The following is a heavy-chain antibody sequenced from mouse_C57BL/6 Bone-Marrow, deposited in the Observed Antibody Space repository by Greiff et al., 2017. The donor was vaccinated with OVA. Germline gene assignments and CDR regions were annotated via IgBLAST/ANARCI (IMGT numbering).Heavy chain of an antibody. Sequence: ESGPGLVKPSQSLSLTCSVTGYSITSGYYWNWIRQFPGNKLEWMGYISYDGSNNYNPSLKNRISITRDTSKNQFFLKLNSVTTEDTATYYCARDSGWFAYWGQGTLVTVSA. CDR2: ISYDGSN. V-gene: IGHV3-6*01. CDR3: ARDSGWFAY. J-gene: IGHJ3*01. CDR1: GYSITSGYY. D-gene: IGHD3-1*01.